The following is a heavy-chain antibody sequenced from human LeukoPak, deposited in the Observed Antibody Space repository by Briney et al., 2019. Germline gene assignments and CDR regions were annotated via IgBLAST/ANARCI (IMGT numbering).Heavy chain of an antibody. CDR3: ARLVGNPYYFDY. CDR1: GFTFSSYA. CDR2: IYSGGST. D-gene: IGHD4-23*01. J-gene: IGHJ4*02. V-gene: IGHV3-53*01. Sequence: GGSLRLSCAASGFTFSSYAMSWVRQAPGKGLEWVSVIYSGGSTYYADSVKGRFTISRDNSKNTLYLQMNSLRAEDTAVYYCARLVGNPYYFDYWGQGTLVTVSS.